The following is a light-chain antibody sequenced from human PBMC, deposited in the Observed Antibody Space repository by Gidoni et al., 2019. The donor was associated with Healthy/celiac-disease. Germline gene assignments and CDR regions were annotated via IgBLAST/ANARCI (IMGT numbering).Light chain of an antibody. Sequence: IVMTQPPDSLAVSLGESATITCKSSPSVVCSSYNKNYLAWYQQKPGQPPKLLIYWASTRESGVPDRFSGSGSGTDFTLTISSLQAEDVAVYYCQQYYSTPFTFGPGTKVDIK. V-gene: IGKV4-1*01. CDR3: QQYYSTPFT. CDR2: WAS. J-gene: IGKJ3*01. CDR1: PSVVCSSYNKNY.